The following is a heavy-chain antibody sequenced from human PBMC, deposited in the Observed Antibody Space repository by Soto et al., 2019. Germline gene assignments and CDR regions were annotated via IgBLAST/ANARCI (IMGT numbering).Heavy chain of an antibody. J-gene: IGHJ6*02. D-gene: IGHD1-26*01. CDR2: ISAYNGNT. CDR1: GYTFTSYG. Sequence: SVKVSCKASGYTFTSYGISWVRQAPGQGLEWMGWISAYNGNTNYAQKLQGRVTMTTDTSTSTAYMELRSLRSDDTAVYYCARYRALAYYYYYGMDVWGQGTTVTVSS. CDR3: ARYRALAYYYYYGMDV. V-gene: IGHV1-18*01.